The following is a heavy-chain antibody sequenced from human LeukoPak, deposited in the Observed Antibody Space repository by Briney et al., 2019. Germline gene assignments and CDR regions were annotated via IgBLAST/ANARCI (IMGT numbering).Heavy chain of an antibody. D-gene: IGHD5-18*01. J-gene: IGHJ4*02. CDR1: GFTFTSYG. V-gene: IGHV3-30*03. CDR2: ISYDGSNK. Sequence: GGSLRLSCAASGFTFTSYGMHWVRQAPGKGLEWVAVISYDGSNKYYVDSVKGRFTISRDNAKNSLYLQMNSLRAEDTAVYYCAREERGYSYGPFDYWGQGTLVTVSS. CDR3: AREERGYSYGPFDY.